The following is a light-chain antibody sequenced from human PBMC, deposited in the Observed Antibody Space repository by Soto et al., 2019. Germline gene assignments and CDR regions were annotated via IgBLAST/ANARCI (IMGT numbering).Light chain of an antibody. Sequence: QSALTQPRTVSGSPGQSVTISCTGASSNVADYRAVPWYQQLPGRAPKLLISDVNERASGVPDRFSASRSGNTASLAISGLQADDAADYYCCSYAGVYCLYVFGPGTKLTVL. CDR2: DVN. J-gene: IGLJ1*01. V-gene: IGLV2-11*01. CDR3: CSYAGVYCLYV. CDR1: SSNVADYRA.